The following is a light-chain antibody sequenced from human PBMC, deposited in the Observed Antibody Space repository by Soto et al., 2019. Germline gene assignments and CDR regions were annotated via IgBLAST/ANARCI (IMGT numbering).Light chain of an antibody. CDR1: QSISRT. CDR2: DAS. J-gene: IGKJ4*01. Sequence: EIVSTQSPATLSSFPGDRATLGFMPSQSISRTLAWYQQKSGQPPRLLIYDASTRATGFPARVSGSGSGTEFTLTISSLQSEDFAVYYCQQYNNWPLTFGGGTKVDIK. V-gene: IGKV3D-15*01. CDR3: QQYNNWPLT.